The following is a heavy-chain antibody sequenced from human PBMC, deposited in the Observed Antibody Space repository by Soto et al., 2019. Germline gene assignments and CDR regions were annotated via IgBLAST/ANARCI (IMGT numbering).Heavy chain of an antibody. CDR3: TRDHKWDGMDV. Sequence: QVQLQESGPGLVKPSQTLSLTCFVSGGSFSSDSFIWSWVRQFPGKGLEWIGYINYSGTTYYNPSLRSRITMAVDTYKNQFSLNLSSVAAADTAVYYCTRDHKWDGMDVWGQGTTVTVSS. D-gene: IGHD1-26*01. J-gene: IGHJ6*02. V-gene: IGHV4-31*03. CDR1: GGSFSSDSFI. CDR2: INYSGTT.